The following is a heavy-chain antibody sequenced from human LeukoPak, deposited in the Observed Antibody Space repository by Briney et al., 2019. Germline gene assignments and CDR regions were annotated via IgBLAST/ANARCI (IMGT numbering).Heavy chain of an antibody. V-gene: IGHV3-21*01. D-gene: IGHD1-26*01. CDR2: ISSSSSYI. CDR3: AVEGSSSSYFDY. Sequence: GGSLRLSCAAPGFTFSSYSMNWVRQAPGKGLEWVSSISSSSSYIYYADSVKGRFTISRDNAKNSLYLQMNSLRAEDTAVYYCAVEGSSSSYFDYWGQGTLVTVSS. CDR1: GFTFSSYS. J-gene: IGHJ4*02.